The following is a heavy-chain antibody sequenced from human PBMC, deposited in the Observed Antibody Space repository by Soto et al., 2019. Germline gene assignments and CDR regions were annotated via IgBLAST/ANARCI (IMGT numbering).Heavy chain of an antibody. J-gene: IGHJ4*02. V-gene: IGHV3-23*01. D-gene: IGHD2-15*01. CDR1: GFTFSRYA. Sequence: GGSLRLSCAASGFTFSRYAMSWVRQAPGQGLEWVSGISGSGPKTYYRDSVKGRFTISRDNAKNSLSLQMNSLRAEDTALYYCARDGIRGSYFDYWGQGTLVTVSS. CDR2: ISGSGPKT. CDR3: ARDGIRGSYFDY.